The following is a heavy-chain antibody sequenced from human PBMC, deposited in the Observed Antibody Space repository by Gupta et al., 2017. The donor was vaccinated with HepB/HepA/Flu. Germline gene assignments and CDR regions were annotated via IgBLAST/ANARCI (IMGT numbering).Heavy chain of an antibody. D-gene: IGHD4-11*01. V-gene: IGHV3-74*01. Sequence: ELQRVKSGGGLVQPGWSLRLSCAASGFTFSNYWMPLVRQAPGKGLMYAPRIEPDSSGPRYADSVKGRFIISRDNAKNTLYLQMNSLRDEDTAVYYCGREGPTVTTPLEYWGQGTVVTVSS. CDR3: GREGPTVTTPLEY. CDR2: IEPDSSGP. J-gene: IGHJ4*02. CDR1: GFTFSNYW.